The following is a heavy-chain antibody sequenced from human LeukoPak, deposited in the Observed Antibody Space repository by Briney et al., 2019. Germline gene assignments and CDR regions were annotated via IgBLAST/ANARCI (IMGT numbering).Heavy chain of an antibody. J-gene: IGHJ4*02. CDR3: ARGRGPFDY. D-gene: IGHD3-10*01. V-gene: IGHV1-46*01. Sequence: ASVKVSCKASGYTFTGYCMHWVRQVPGQGLEWMGIINPSGGSTSYAQKFQGRVTMTWDTSTSTVYMELSSLRSEDTAVYYCARGRGPFDYWGQGTLVTVSS. CDR1: GYTFTGYC. CDR2: INPSGGST.